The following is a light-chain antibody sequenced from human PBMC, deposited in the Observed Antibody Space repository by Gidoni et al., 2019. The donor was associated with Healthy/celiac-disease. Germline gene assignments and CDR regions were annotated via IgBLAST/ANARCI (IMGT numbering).Light chain of an antibody. Sequence: DIVMTQSPDYLAVSLGERATINCKSSQSVLYSSNNKNYLAWYQQKPGQPPKLLIYWASTRESGVPDRFSGSGSGTDFTLTTSSHQAEDVAVYYCQQYYSTPPMYTFGQGTKLEIK. CDR1: QSVLYSSNNKNY. CDR3: QQYYSTPPMYT. CDR2: WAS. V-gene: IGKV4-1*01. J-gene: IGKJ2*01.